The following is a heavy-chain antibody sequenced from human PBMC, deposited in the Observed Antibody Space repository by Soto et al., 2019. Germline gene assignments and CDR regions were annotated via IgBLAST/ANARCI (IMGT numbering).Heavy chain of an antibody. Sequence: GSLRLSCAASGFTFSSYSMNWVRQAPGKGLEWVSYISSSSTIYYADSVKGRFTISRDNAKNSLYLQMNSLRAEDTAVYYCARGGSYWRRGGADAFDIWGQGTTVTVSS. CDR1: GFTFSSYS. V-gene: IGHV3-48*01. D-gene: IGHD1-26*01. CDR2: ISSSSTI. J-gene: IGHJ3*02. CDR3: ARGGSYWRRGGADAFDI.